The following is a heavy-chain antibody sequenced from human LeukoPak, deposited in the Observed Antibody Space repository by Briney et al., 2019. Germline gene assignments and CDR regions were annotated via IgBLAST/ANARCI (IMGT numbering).Heavy chain of an antibody. V-gene: IGHV3-23*01. CDR2: ISDSGCST. D-gene: IGHD1-26*01. Sequence: PGGSLRLSCAASGFTFSSFSMSWVRQAPGKGLEWVSVISDSGCSTYYADSVKGRFTISRDNSKNTLYLQMNSLRAEDTAVYYCAKDRSGSYYRYYFDYWGQGTLVTVSS. J-gene: IGHJ4*02. CDR1: GFTFSSFS. CDR3: AKDRSGSYYRYYFDY.